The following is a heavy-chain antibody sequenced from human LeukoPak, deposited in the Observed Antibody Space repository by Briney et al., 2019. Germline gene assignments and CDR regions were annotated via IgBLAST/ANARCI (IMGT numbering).Heavy chain of an antibody. CDR2: TYYRSKWYN. V-gene: IGHV6-1*01. Sequence: SQTLSLTCAISGDSVSSDSAAWNWIRQSPSRGLEWLGRTYYRSKWYNDYAVSVKSRITINPDTSKNQFSLQLNSVTPEDTAVYYCAREVVDSLQWLVLFDYWGQGTLVTVSS. CDR3: AREVVDSLQWLVLFDY. CDR1: GDSVSSDSAA. D-gene: IGHD6-19*01. J-gene: IGHJ4*02.